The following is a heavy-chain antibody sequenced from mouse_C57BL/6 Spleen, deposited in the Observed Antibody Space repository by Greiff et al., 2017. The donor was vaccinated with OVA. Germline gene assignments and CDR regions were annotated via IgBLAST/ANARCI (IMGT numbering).Heavy chain of an antibody. J-gene: IGHJ2*01. CDR1: GYTFTDYY. Sequence: VQLQQSGPELVKPGASVKISCKASGYTFTDYYMNWVKQSHGKSLEWIGDINPNNGGTSYNQKFKGKATLTVDKSSSTAYMELRSLTSEDSAVYYWARERTDGPFDYWGQGTTLTVSS. V-gene: IGHV1-26*01. CDR3: ARERTDGPFDY. CDR2: INPNNGGT. D-gene: IGHD2-3*01.